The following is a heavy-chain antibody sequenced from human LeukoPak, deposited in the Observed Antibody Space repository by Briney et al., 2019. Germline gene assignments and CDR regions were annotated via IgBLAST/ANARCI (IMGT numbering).Heavy chain of an antibody. V-gene: IGHV3-7*01. J-gene: IGHJ5*02. CDR2: IKQDGSEK. Sequence: GGSLRLSCAASGFTFSSYWMSWVRQAPGKGLEWVSNIKQDGSEKYYVDSVKGRFTISRDNAKNSLYLQMNSLRAEDTAVYYCARDSSSWYGGWFDPWCQGTRVTVSS. CDR1: GFTFSSYW. CDR3: ARDSSSWYGGWFDP. D-gene: IGHD6-13*01.